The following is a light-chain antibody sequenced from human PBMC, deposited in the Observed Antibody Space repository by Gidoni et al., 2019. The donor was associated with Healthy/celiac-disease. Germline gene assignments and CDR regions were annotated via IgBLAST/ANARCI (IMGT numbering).Light chain of an antibody. CDR2: DDS. J-gene: IGLJ1*01. CDR3: QVWDSSSDHPEV. Sequence: SYVLTQPPSVSVAPGQTARITCGGNNIGSKSVHWYQQKPGPAPVLVVYDDSDRPSGIPERFSGSNSGNTATLTISRVEAGDEADYYCQVWDSSSDHPEVFGTGTKVTVL. V-gene: IGLV3-21*02. CDR1: NIGSKS.